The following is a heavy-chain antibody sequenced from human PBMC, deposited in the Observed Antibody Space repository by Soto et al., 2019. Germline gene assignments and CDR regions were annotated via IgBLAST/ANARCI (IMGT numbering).Heavy chain of an antibody. CDR3: AKDRGAGGRFSGIAVAGIPS. CDR2: ISGGGGNT. V-gene: IGHV3-23*01. D-gene: IGHD6-19*01. Sequence: EVQLLESGVGLVQPGGSLRLSCAASGFTFSSYAMSWFRQTPGKGLEWVSGISGGGGNTYYADSVTGRFTISRDNSRNTLYLQMNSLRAADTAIYYCAKDRGAGGRFSGIAVAGIPSWGQGTLVTVSS. CDR1: GFTFSSYA. J-gene: IGHJ5*02.